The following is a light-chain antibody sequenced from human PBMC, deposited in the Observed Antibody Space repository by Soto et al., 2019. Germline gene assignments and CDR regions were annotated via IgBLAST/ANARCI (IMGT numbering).Light chain of an antibody. CDR2: GTS. CDR3: PQYGSSPRL. Sequence: VGLTQAPGTLSLSPGERVTLSCRASQSVGSSYLAWYQQKPGQAPRLVIYGTSNRATGTPDRFSGSGSGTDFTLTISRLEPEDFAVYYCPQYGSSPRLFGQGTKVDIK. V-gene: IGKV3-20*01. CDR1: QSVGSSY. J-gene: IGKJ1*01.